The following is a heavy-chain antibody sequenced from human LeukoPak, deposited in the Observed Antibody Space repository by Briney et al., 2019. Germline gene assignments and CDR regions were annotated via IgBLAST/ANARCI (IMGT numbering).Heavy chain of an antibody. CDR1: GYSISSGYH. CDR3: ARRSRLWGGWFDP. Sequence: SETLSLICSVSGYSISSGYHWGWIRQPPGQGLEWIGSIYHSGRTYYNPSLKSRVTISVDTSKNQFSLKLSSVTAADTAVYYCARRSRLWGGWFDPWGQGTLVTVSS. D-gene: IGHD7-27*01. CDR2: IYHSGRT. V-gene: IGHV4-38-2*01. J-gene: IGHJ5*02.